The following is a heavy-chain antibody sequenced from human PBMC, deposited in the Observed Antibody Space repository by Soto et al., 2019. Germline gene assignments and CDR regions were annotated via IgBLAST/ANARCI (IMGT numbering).Heavy chain of an antibody. D-gene: IGHD3-22*01. Sequence: PSETLSLTCTFSGGSISSGDYYWSWIRQPPGKGLEWIGYIYYSGSTYYNPSLKSRVTISVDTSKNQFSLKLSSVTAADTAVYYCAREDDSSGSLFDYWGQGTLVTVSS. CDR1: GGSISSGDYY. V-gene: IGHV4-30-4*01. CDR3: AREDDSSGSLFDY. CDR2: IYYSGST. J-gene: IGHJ4*02.